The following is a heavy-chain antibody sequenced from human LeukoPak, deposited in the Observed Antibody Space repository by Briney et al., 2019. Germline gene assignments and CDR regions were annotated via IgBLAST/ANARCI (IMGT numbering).Heavy chain of an antibody. D-gene: IGHD2-8*01. CDR1: GFTFSSYA. CDR2: ISDTGATT. Sequence: GGSLRLSCAGSGFTFSSYAMSWVRQAPGKGLEWVSAISDTGATTYDADSVKGRFTISRDNYRSTLYLQMSSLRAEDTALYYCAKDTSIGRYCTNGVCSPFDYWGQGTLVTVSS. CDR3: AKDTSIGRYCTNGVCSPFDY. V-gene: IGHV3-23*01. J-gene: IGHJ4*02.